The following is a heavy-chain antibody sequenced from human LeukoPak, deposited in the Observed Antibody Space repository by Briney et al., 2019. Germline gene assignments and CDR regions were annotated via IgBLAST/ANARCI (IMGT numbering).Heavy chain of an antibody. CDR2: ISFSVNTK. CDR1: GFTFSDYS. J-gene: IGHJ4*02. CDR3: ASQLPFDY. V-gene: IGHV3-48*01. D-gene: IGHD2-2*01. Sequence: GGSLRLSCAASGFTFSDYSMNWVRQAPGKGLEWVSYISFSVNTKYYGDSVKGRFTISRDNSKNTLYLQMNSLRAEDTAVYYCASQLPFDYWGQGTLVTVSS.